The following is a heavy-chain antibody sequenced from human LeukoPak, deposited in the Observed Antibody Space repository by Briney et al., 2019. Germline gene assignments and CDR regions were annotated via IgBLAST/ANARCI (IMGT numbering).Heavy chain of an antibody. CDR1: GYSISSGYY. CDR3: ARSGENWFDP. CDR2: IYHSGST. V-gene: IGHV4-38-2*02. J-gene: IGHJ5*02. Sequence: SETLSLTCTVSGYSISSGYYWGWIRQPPGKGLEWIGSIYHSGSTYYNPSLKSRVTISVDTSKNQFSLKLSSVTAADTAVYYCARSGENWFDPWGQGTLVTVSS. D-gene: IGHD2-15*01.